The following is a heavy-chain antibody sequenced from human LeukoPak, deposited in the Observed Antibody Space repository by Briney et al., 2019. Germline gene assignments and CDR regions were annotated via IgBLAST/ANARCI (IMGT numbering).Heavy chain of an antibody. D-gene: IGHD4-17*01. V-gene: IGHV4-39*01. J-gene: IGHJ4*02. CDR3: ATPAGPFGDYDN. CDR1: ARSISSKSHH. CDR2: IYYSGTT. Sequence: SDTLSLTCTVPARSISSKSHHWGWTRQPPGKGLQRIGSIYYSGTTYYSPSLKSRVTISVDTSKNQFSLKLSSVTAADTAVYYCATPAGPFGDYDNWGQGTLVIVSS.